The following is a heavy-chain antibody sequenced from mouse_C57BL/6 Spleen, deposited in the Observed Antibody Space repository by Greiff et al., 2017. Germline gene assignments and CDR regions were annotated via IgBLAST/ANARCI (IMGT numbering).Heavy chain of an antibody. D-gene: IGHD3-2*02. J-gene: IGHJ4*01. CDR1: GYTFTSYW. CDR2: IDPSDSYT. CDR3: ARLDSSGYDAMDY. V-gene: IGHV1-69*01. Sequence: VQLQQPGAELVMPGASVKLSCKASGYTFTSYWMHWVQQRPGQGLEWIGEIDPSDSYTNYNQKFKGKSTLTVDKSSSTAYMQLSSLTSEDSAVYYCARLDSSGYDAMDYWGQGTSVTVSS.